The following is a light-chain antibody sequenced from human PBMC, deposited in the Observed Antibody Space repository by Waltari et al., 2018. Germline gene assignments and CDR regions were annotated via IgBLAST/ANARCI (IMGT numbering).Light chain of an antibody. Sequence: EIVLTQSPGTLSLSPGERATLSCRASQSVDNTYLAWYQKKPGQAPRLLIFAASNRATGIPDRFSGGWSGTDFILTISRVEPEDFAVYYCQQYGGSLPYTFGQGTKLEIK. V-gene: IGKV3-20*01. J-gene: IGKJ2*01. CDR3: QQYGGSLPYT. CDR2: AAS. CDR1: QSVDNTY.